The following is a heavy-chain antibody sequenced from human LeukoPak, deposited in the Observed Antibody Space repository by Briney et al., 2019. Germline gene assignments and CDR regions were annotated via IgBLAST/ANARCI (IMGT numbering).Heavy chain of an antibody. J-gene: IGHJ5*02. CDR1: GFTFSSYW. V-gene: IGHV3-74*01. CDR3: ARDYYDSSGNNWFDP. CDR2: INSDGSST. D-gene: IGHD3-22*01. Sequence: GGSLGLSCAASGFTFSSYWMHWVRQAPGKGLVWVSRINSDGSSTSYADSVKGRFTISRDNAKNTLYLQMNSLRAEDTAVYYCARDYYDSSGNNWFDPWGQGTLVTVSS.